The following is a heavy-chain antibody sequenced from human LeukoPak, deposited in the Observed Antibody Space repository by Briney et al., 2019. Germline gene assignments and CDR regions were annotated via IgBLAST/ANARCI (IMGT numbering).Heavy chain of an antibody. D-gene: IGHD5-24*01. CDR3: AKEFTDGYKSYYFDY. CDR2: ISWNSGSI. V-gene: IGHV3-9*01. Sequence: GRSLRLSCAASGFTFDDYAMHWVRQAPGKGLEWVSGISWNSGSIGYADSVKGRFTISRDNAKNSLYLQMNSLRAEDTALYYCAKEFTDGYKSYYFDYWGQGTLVTVSS. CDR1: GFTFDDYA. J-gene: IGHJ4*02.